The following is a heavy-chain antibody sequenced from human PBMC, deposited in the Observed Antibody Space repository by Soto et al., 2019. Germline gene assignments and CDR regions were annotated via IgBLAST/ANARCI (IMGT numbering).Heavy chain of an antibody. Sequence: QVQLVQSGAEVKKPGSSVKVSCKASGGTFSSYAISWVRQAPGQGLEGMGGIIPIFGTANYAQKFQGRVTITADESTSTAYMELSSLRSEDTAVYYCARDAGYHDVGLEWFDPWGQGTLVTVSS. J-gene: IGHJ5*02. CDR1: GGTFSSYA. V-gene: IGHV1-69*01. CDR2: IIPIFGTA. CDR3: ARDAGYHDVGLEWFDP. D-gene: IGHD2-2*01.